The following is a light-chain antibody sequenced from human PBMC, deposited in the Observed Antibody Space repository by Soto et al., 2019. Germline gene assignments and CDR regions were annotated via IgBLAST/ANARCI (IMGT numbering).Light chain of an antibody. CDR1: QSVSSSY. V-gene: IGKV3-20*01. Sequence: EIVLTQSPGTLSLSPGERATLSCRASQSVSSSYLAWYQQKPGQAPRLLIYGASSRATGIPDRFSGSGSGTDFTLTISRLEPEDFAVYHCQQYGSSFGQGTKLEIK. CDR3: QQYGSS. CDR2: GAS. J-gene: IGKJ2*01.